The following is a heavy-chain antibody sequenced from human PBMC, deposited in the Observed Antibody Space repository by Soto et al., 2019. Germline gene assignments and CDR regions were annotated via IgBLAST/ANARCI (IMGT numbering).Heavy chain of an antibody. V-gene: IGHV3-23*01. Sequence: GGSLRLSCVASGFTFSSYAMTWVRQAPGKGLEWVSSMGGSGRSTYYTDSVKGRFTISRDNSKSTLYLQMTSLRAEDTALYYCAKDLPGELFPTFFDSRGPGSSVIVSS. J-gene: IGHJ5*01. CDR1: GFTFSSYA. CDR3: AKDLPGELFPTFFDS. CDR2: MGGSGRST. D-gene: IGHD3-10*01.